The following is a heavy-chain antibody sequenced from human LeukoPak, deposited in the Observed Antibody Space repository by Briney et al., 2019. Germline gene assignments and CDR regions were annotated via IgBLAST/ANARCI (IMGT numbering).Heavy chain of an antibody. CDR3: AKEFYFATAV. Sequence: GGSLRLSCAASGFTFSSYWMNWARQAPGKGLEWVSAISGGGGTTHYADSVKGRFTISRDNSMNTLSLQMNNLRAEDTAVYYCAKEFYFATAVWGQGTTVTVSS. J-gene: IGHJ6*02. D-gene: IGHD2-15*01. V-gene: IGHV3-23*01. CDR1: GFTFSSYW. CDR2: ISGGGGTT.